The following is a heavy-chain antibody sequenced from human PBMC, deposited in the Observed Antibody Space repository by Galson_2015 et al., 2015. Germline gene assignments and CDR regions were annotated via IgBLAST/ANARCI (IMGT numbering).Heavy chain of an antibody. CDR2: IYPGDSDT. J-gene: IGHJ4*02. CDR1: GYSFTGYW. CDR3: ARQVTIFGVDIIRYFDY. V-gene: IGHV5-51*01. D-gene: IGHD3-3*01. Sequence: QSGAEVKKPGESLKISCKGSGYSFTGYWIGWVRQMPGKGLEWMGIIYPGDSDTRYSPSFQGQVTISADKSISTAYLQWSSLKASDTAMYYCARQVTIFGVDIIRYFDYWGQGTLVTVSS.